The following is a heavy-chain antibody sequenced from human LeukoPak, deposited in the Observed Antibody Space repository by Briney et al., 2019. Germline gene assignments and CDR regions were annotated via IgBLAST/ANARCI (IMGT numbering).Heavy chain of an antibody. D-gene: IGHD3-10*01. CDR1: GASISSRSYY. Sequence: KPSETLSLTCTVSGASISSRSYYWDWIRQPPGKGLDWIGSIYFSGSTYYNPSLKSRVTISVDTSKNQFSLKLSSVTAADTAVYYCARHGTYYLGSGSFEGYWGQGTLVTVSS. CDR3: ARHGTYYLGSGSFEGY. CDR2: IYFSGST. J-gene: IGHJ4*02. V-gene: IGHV4-39*01.